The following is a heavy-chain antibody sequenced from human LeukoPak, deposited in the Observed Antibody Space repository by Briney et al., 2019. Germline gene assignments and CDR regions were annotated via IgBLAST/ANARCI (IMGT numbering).Heavy chain of an antibody. Sequence: GGSLRLSCAASGFTVSSNYMSWVRQAPGKGLEWVAKIKQDGSEKYYVDSVKGRFTISRDNAKSSLYLQMNNLRAEDTAVYYCARGLLVWFGEATPHEYWGQGTLVTVSS. J-gene: IGHJ4*02. V-gene: IGHV3-7*01. CDR2: IKQDGSEK. CDR3: ARGLLVWFGEATPHEY. D-gene: IGHD3-10*01. CDR1: GFTVSSNY.